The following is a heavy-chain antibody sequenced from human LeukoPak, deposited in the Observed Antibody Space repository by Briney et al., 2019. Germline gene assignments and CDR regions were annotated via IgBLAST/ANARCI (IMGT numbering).Heavy chain of an antibody. CDR3: TTYSHCSSTSCLPFDY. Sequence: PGGSLRLSCTASGFTFGDYAMSWVRQAPGKGLEWVGRIKSKTDGGTTDYAAPVKGRFTISRDDSKNTLYLQMNSLKTEDTAVYYCTTYSHCSSTSCLPFDYWGQGTLVTVSS. CDR1: GFTFGDYA. D-gene: IGHD2-2*01. CDR2: IKSKTDGGTT. V-gene: IGHV3-15*01. J-gene: IGHJ4*02.